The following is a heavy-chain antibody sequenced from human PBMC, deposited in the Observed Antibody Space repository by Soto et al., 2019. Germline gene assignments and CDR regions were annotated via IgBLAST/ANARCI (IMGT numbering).Heavy chain of an antibody. D-gene: IGHD4-17*01. CDR1: GFTFSYYW. V-gene: IGHV3-74*03. J-gene: IGHJ4*02. CDR2: IYSDGSAT. Sequence: GGPLRLSCAASGFTFSYYWIHWVRQTPEKGLVWVARIYSDGSATTYADSVKGRFTISRDNSKNTLYLQMNSLRADDTAVYYCARGNYGGFDYWGQGTLVTVSS. CDR3: ARGNYGGFDY.